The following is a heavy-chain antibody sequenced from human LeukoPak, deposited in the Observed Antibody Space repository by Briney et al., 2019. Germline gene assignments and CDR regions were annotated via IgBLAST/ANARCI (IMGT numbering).Heavy chain of an antibody. CDR1: GGSISSSNYF. CDR3: ARYVVYGSGKYYFDY. CDR2: INYGGTT. V-gene: IGHV4-39*01. D-gene: IGHD3-10*01. Sequence: TASETLSLTCTVSGGSISSSNYFWRWIRQPPGQELEWIASINYGGTTYYNPPLKSLVTISVDTSKNLFSLRLTSVTAADTAVYLCARYVVYGSGKYYFDYWGQGSLVSVSS. J-gene: IGHJ4*02.